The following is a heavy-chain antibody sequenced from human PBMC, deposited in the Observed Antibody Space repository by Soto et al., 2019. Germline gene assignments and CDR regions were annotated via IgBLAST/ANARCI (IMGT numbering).Heavy chain of an antibody. J-gene: IGHJ4*02. CDR2: ITYDGGFQ. V-gene: IGHV3-30*18. Sequence: QVQLVESGGGVVQPGGSLRLSCQASGFNFDNYGMHWVRQAPGKGLEWVAVITYDGGFQYYADSVKGRFTISRDNSKNTLSLHLTNVKPEDTAVYHCAKARVGGTFHPPLGFWGRGTLVTVSS. D-gene: IGHD1-7*01. CDR1: GFNFDNYG. CDR3: AKARVGGTFHPPLGF.